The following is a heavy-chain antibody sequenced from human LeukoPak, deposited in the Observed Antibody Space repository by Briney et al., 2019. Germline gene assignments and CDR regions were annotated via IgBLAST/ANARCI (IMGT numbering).Heavy chain of an antibody. J-gene: IGHJ4*02. CDR3: ARVFSCSGGICYAPGFNY. CDR1: GYTFTSYY. V-gene: IGHV1-46*01. CDR2: INPSGGST. D-gene: IGHD2-15*01. Sequence: ASVKVSCKASGYTFTSYYMHWVRQAPGQGLEWMGIINPSGGSTSYAQKFQGRVTMTRDTSTSTVYMELSSLVSEDTAVYYCARVFSCSGGICYAPGFNYWGQGTLVTVSS.